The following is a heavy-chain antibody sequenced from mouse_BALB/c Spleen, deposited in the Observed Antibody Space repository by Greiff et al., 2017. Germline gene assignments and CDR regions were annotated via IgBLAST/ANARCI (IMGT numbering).Heavy chain of an antibody. Sequence: EVKLVESGGGLVQPGGSLRLSCATSGFTFTDYYMSWVRQPPGKALEWLGFIRNKANGYTTEYSASVKGRFTISRDNSQSILYLQMNTLRAEDSATYYCARAMILDYWGQGTSVTVSS. CDR1: GFTFTDYY. CDR2: IRNKANGYTT. V-gene: IGHV7-3*02. J-gene: IGHJ4*01. CDR3: ARAMILDY. D-gene: IGHD2-4*01.